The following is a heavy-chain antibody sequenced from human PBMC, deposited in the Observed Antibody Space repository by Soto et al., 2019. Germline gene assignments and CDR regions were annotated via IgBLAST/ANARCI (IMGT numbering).Heavy chain of an antibody. CDR1: GFTFSTSD. V-gene: IGHV3-13*01. CDR3: AREDPGCHHGLCYNYPEY. J-gene: IGHJ4*01. CDR2: IGAAGDT. D-gene: IGHD2-8*01. Sequence: GGSLRLSCAASGFTFSTSDFHWVRQVKGKGLEWVSAIGAAGDTYYAASVKGRFTISRENAKNSVYLQMDSLSAGDTAVYYCAREDPGCHHGLCYNYPEYWGHGTLVTVSS.